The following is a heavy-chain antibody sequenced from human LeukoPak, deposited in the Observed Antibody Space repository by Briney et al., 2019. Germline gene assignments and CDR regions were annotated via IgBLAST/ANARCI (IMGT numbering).Heavy chain of an antibody. V-gene: IGHV3-30*02. CDR3: TKEKDYYLDY. J-gene: IGHJ4*02. D-gene: IGHD3-10*01. Sequence: GGSLRLSCTASGFTFSSYGMHWVRQAPGKGLEWVAFIRYDGSEKYYADSVKGRFTISRDNSKNTLYVQMNSLRAEDTAVYYCTKEKDYYLDYWGQGTLSTVSS. CDR1: GFTFSSYG. CDR2: IRYDGSEK.